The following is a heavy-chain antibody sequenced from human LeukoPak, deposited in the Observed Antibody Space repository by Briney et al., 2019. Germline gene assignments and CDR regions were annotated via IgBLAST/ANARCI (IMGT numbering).Heavy chain of an antibody. D-gene: IGHD7-27*01. J-gene: IGHJ4*02. Sequence: SGGSLRLSCAASGFTFSSFWMSWVRQAPGKGLEWVANIKEDGSDKYYVDSVRGRFTISRDNAKNSLYLQMNSLRAEDTAVYYCARWIYDGTDWGLDYWGQGSLVTVSS. V-gene: IGHV3-7*04. CDR2: IKEDGSDK. CDR1: GFTFSSFW. CDR3: ARWIYDGTDWGLDY.